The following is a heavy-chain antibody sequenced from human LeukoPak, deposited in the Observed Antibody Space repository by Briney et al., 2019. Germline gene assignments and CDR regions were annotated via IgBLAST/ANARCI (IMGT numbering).Heavy chain of an antibody. CDR1: GFTFSSYW. V-gene: IGHV3-30*02. CDR2: IRYDGSSK. D-gene: IGHD5-24*01. CDR3: AKDGERTGRGGFDY. J-gene: IGHJ4*02. Sequence: GGSLRLSCAASGFTFSSYWMSWVRQAPGKGLEWVAFIRYDGSSKYYADSVKGRFTISRDNSKNTLYLQMNSLRAEDTAVYYCAKDGERTGRGGFDYRGQGTLVTVSS.